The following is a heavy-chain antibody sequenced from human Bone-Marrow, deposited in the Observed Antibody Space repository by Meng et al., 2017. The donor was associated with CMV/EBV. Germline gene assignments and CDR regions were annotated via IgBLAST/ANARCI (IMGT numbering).Heavy chain of an antibody. V-gene: IGHV4-4*02. CDR1: GDSVRSNNW. J-gene: IGHJ4*02. CDR2: IYHTGSS. D-gene: IGHD1-1*01. CDR3: ARVFHSLGTNGPRMFDS. Sequence: QVQLQESGPGLVKPSGTLSPTCAVSGDSVRSNNWWSWVRQSPGKGLEWIGAIYHTGSSNYNPSLKRRVTISLDKTNNQFSLRLNSVTAADTAFYYCARVFHSLGTNGPRMFDSWGQGTLVTVSS.